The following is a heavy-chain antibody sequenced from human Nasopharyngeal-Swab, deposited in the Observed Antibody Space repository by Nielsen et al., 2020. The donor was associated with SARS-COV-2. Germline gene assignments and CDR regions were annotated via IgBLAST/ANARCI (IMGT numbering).Heavy chain of an antibody. D-gene: IGHD6-19*01. Sequence: PGKGLEWVSGISWNSGSIGYADSVKGRFTISRDNAKNSLYLQMNSLRAEDTALYYCAKDKSSGWYSSYYGMDVWGQGTMVTVSS. CDR3: AKDKSSGWYSSYYGMDV. J-gene: IGHJ6*02. V-gene: IGHV3-9*01. CDR2: ISWNSGSI.